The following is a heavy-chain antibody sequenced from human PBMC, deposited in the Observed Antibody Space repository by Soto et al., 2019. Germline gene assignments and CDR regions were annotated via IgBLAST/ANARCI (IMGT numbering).Heavy chain of an antibody. V-gene: IGHV3-30*18. CDR1: GFTFSSYG. CDR2: ISYVGSNK. CDR3: AKVIVKGVRLPGTTYYYYYGMDV. Sequence: GGSLRLSCAASGFTFSSYGMHWVRQAPGKGLEWVAVISYVGSNKYFAVSVKVRFTISRDNSKNTLYLQMNSLRAEDTAVYYCAKVIVKGVRLPGTTYYYYYGMDVWGQGTTVTVSS. J-gene: IGHJ6*02. D-gene: IGHD2-15*01.